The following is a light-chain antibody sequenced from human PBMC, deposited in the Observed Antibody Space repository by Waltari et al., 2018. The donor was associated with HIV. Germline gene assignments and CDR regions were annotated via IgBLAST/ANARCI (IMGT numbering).Light chain of an antibody. CDR3: SSYAGSNMV. V-gene: IGLV2-8*01. Sequence: QSALTQPPSASGSPGQSVTISCTGTSSDVGGYNSASWYQQHPGKAPKLMIYEVNKRPSGVPDRFSGSKSGNTASLTVSGLQAEDEADYYCSSYAGSNMVFGGGTKLTVL. CDR2: EVN. J-gene: IGLJ2*01. CDR1: SSDVGGYNS.